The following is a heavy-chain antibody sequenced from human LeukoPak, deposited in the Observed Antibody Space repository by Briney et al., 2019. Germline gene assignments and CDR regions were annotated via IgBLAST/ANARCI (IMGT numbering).Heavy chain of an antibody. CDR2: ISSSSSYI. D-gene: IGHD6-13*01. V-gene: IGHV3-21*01. CDR1: GFTFSSYS. J-gene: IGHJ3*01. CDR3: ARLFSSSWYKAFDV. Sequence: GGSLRLSCAASGFTFSSYSMNWVRQAPGKGLEWVSSISSSSSYIYYADSVKGRFTISRDNAKNTLYLQMNSLRAEDTAVYYCARLFSSSWYKAFDVWGQGTRVTVSS.